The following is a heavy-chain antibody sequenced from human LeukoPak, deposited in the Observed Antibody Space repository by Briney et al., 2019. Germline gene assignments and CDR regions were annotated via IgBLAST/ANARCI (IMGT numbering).Heavy chain of an antibody. CDR2: IHYSGRT. V-gene: IGHV4-59*08. D-gene: IGHD2-15*01. CDR3: TTLRGGGSAVFDY. J-gene: IGHJ4*02. CDR1: GGSISSDY. Sequence: SETLSLTCTVSGGSISSDYWSWVRQAPGPGLEWIGYIHYSGRTDYNPSLKSRVSISVDTYKAQVSLKLSSVTAADTAVYYCTTLRGGGSAVFDYWGQGTLVTVSS.